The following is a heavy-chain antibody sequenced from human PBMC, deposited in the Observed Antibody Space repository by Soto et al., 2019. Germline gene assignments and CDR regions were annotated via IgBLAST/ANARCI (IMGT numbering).Heavy chain of an antibody. J-gene: IGHJ6*02. V-gene: IGHV3-23*01. CDR3: AKDRGGAAAGATKFYGMDV. CDR2: ISGSGDST. Sequence: EVQLLESGGGLVQPGGSLRLSCAASGFTFSSYAMSWVRQAPGKGLEWVSVISGSGDSTYYADSVRGRFTISRDNREKAVGLEMNSLGAEDTGVYYCAKDRGGAAAGATKFYGMDVWGQGTTVTVSS. CDR1: GFTFSSYA. D-gene: IGHD6-13*01.